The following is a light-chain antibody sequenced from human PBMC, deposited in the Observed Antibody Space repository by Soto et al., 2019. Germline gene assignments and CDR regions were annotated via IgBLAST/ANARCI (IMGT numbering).Light chain of an antibody. Sequence: QSVLTQPPSASATPGQRVTISCSGSTSNIEKFYDYWYQQLPGTAPNLLVYRDNQRPSGVPDRFSGSKSGTAASLSISGLRSDDEADYYCAAWDDSLRGVIVGGGTQLTVL. CDR2: RDN. V-gene: IGLV1-47*01. CDR1: TSNIEKFY. J-gene: IGLJ2*01. CDR3: AAWDDSLRGVI.